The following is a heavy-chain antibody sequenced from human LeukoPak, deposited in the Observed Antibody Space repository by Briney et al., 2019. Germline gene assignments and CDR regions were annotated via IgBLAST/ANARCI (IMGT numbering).Heavy chain of an antibody. Sequence: ASVKVSCKASGYTFTGYYMHWVRQAPGQGLEWMGWINPNSGGTNYAQKFQGRVTMTRDTSISTAYMELSRLRSDDTAVYYCARDCHYYGSGSYAVAGGVWGKGTTVTVSS. J-gene: IGHJ6*04. CDR1: GYTFTGYY. V-gene: IGHV1-2*02. CDR2: INPNSGGT. CDR3: ARDCHYYGSGSYAVAGGV. D-gene: IGHD3-10*01.